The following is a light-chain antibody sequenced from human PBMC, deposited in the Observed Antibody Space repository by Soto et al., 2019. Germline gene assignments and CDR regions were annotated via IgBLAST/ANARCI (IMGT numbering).Light chain of an antibody. CDR1: QSVSSSY. J-gene: IGKJ1*01. CDR3: QQYGSSRT. V-gene: IGKV3-20*01. Sequence: EIVLTQSPGTLSLSPGERATLSCRASQSVSSSYLAWYQQKPGQAPRLLIYGASSRATGIPVRFSGSGSGTDFTLTIIRLEPEDFAVYYCQQYGSSRTFGQGTKVDIK. CDR2: GAS.